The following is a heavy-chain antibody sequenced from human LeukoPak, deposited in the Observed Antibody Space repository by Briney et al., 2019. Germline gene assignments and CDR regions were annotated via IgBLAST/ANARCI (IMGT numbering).Heavy chain of an antibody. CDR3: ARQADYGEVGWFDP. J-gene: IGHJ5*02. Sequence: GESLKISCKGPGYSFTNYWIGGVRQMPAKGMEWMGFMYPGDSDTRSSPSFQGQGTISADKSISTAYLQWSSLNASDTAMYYCARQADYGEVGWFDPWGQGTLVTVSS. CDR2: MYPGDSDT. D-gene: IGHD4-17*01. V-gene: IGHV5-51*01. CDR1: GYSFTNYW.